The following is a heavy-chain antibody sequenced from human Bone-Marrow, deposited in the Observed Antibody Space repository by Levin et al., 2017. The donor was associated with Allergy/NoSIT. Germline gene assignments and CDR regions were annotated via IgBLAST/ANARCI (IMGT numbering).Heavy chain of an antibody. V-gene: IGHV1-69*13. CDR2: IIPSFGTP. CDR3: ASCGYSYGSPNFYFFGLDV. CDR1: GGTPSTYA. D-gene: IGHD5-18*01. J-gene: IGHJ6*02. Sequence: SVKVSCKASGGTPSTYALVWVRQAPGQGLEWMGGIIPSFGTPYYAQKFQGRVTITADEDTSTAYMELTSLRSDDTAVYYCASCGYSYGSPNFYFFGLDVWGQGTTVTVSS.